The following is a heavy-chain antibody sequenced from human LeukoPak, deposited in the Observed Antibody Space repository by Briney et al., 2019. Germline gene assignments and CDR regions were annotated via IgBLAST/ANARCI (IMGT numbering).Heavy chain of an antibody. Sequence: PSETLSLTCTVSGGSISSFYWTWVRQPPEKGLEWIGYIYYSGSTNYNPSLKSRVSISVDTSKNQFSLKLSSVTAADTAVYYCARVGYSNGAQWFDPWGQGTLVTVSS. CDR2: IYYSGST. CDR3: ARVGYSNGAQWFDP. J-gene: IGHJ5*02. CDR1: GGSISSFY. D-gene: IGHD5-18*01. V-gene: IGHV4-59*01.